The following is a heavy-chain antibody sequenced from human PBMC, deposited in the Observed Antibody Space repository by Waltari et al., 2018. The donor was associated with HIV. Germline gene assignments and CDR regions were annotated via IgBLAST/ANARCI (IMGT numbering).Heavy chain of an antibody. CDR2: IKSKTDGGTT. CDR1: GFTFSNAW. J-gene: IGHJ6*02. Sequence: EVQLVESGGGLVKPGGSLRLSCAASGFTFSNAWMSWVRQAPGKGLEWVGRIKSKTDGGTTDYAAPVKGRFTISRDDSKNTLYLQMNSLKTEDTAVYYCTTGYCSSTSCYGHYYYYYGMDVWGQGTTVTVSS. D-gene: IGHD2-2*01. V-gene: IGHV3-15*01. CDR3: TTGYCSSTSCYGHYYYYYGMDV.